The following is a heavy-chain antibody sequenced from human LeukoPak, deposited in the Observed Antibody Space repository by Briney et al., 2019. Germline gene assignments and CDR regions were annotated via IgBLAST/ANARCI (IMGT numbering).Heavy chain of an antibody. V-gene: IGHV3-11*01. CDR1: VFALSDFY. Sequence: GGSLRLSCVASVFALSDFYMTWIRQAPGKGLEWVSYITGEGTTIYHADSVRGRFTISRDNAKNSLYLQMDSLRAEDTAVYYCARDWRNKRMAHWGQGTLVTVSS. J-gene: IGHJ4*02. CDR3: ARDWRNKRMAH. CDR2: ITGEGTTI. D-gene: IGHD3-3*01.